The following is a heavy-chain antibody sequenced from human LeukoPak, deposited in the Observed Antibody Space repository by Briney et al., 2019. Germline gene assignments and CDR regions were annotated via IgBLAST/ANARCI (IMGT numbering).Heavy chain of an antibody. Sequence: PGGSLRLSCAASGFTFSSYAMSWVRQAPGKGLEWVSAISGSGGSTYYADPVKGRFTISRDNSKNTLYLQMNSLRAEDTAVYYCAKGVRYYGSGSYVSDYGGQGTLVTVSS. CDR2: ISGSGGST. V-gene: IGHV3-23*01. CDR1: GFTFSSYA. CDR3: AKGVRYYGSGSYVSDY. J-gene: IGHJ4*02. D-gene: IGHD3-10*01.